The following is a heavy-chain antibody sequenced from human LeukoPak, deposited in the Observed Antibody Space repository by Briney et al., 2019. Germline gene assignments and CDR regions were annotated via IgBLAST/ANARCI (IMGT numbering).Heavy chain of an antibody. Sequence: PSETLSLTCAVYGGSFSGYYWSWIRQPPGKGLEWIGEINHSGSTNYNPSLKRRVTISVDTSKNEFSLKLSSVTAADPAVYYCARRTITMVRGVRATFDYWGQGTLVTVSS. J-gene: IGHJ4*02. V-gene: IGHV4-34*01. CDR3: ARRTITMVRGVRATFDY. CDR1: GGSFSGYY. CDR2: INHSGST. D-gene: IGHD3-10*01.